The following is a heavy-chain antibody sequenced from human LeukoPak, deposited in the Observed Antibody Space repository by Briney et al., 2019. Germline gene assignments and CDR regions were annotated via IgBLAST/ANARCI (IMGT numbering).Heavy chain of an antibody. J-gene: IGHJ4*02. CDR2: IGSSSSYI. Sequence: GGSLRLSCAASGFTFSSYSMNWVRQAPGKGLEWVSSIGSSSSYIYYADSVKGRFTISRDNAKNSLYLQMNSLRAEDTAVYYCARDPLAYDSSGYPPFVDYWGQGTLVTVSS. D-gene: IGHD3-22*01. CDR3: ARDPLAYDSSGYPPFVDY. V-gene: IGHV3-21*01. CDR1: GFTFSSYS.